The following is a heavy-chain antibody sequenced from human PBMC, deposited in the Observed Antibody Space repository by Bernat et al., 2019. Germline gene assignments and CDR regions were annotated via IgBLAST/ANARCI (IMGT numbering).Heavy chain of an antibody. J-gene: IGHJ5*02. V-gene: IGHV4-59*08. CDR2: IYYSGST. CDR1: GGSISSYY. CDR3: ARCSSTSCYRPYNWFDP. D-gene: IGHD2-2*01. Sequence: QVQLQESGPGLVKPSETLSLTCTVSGGSISSYYWSWIRQPPGKGLEWIGYIYYSGSTNYNPSLKSRVTISVDTSKNQFSLKLSSVTAADTAVYYCARCSSTSCYRPYNWFDPWGQGTLVTVSS.